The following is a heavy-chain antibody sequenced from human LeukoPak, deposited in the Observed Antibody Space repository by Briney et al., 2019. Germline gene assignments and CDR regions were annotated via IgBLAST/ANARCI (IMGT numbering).Heavy chain of an antibody. Sequence: GGSLRLYCAASGFTFSNYAMSWVRQAAGKGLEWVSAVSGRDTSTYYTDSVKGRFTISRDNSKNTLYLQMNSLSAEDTAIYYCAKWGDYDVLTGYYDSDYWGQGILVTVSS. J-gene: IGHJ4*02. CDR2: VSGRDTST. CDR3: AKWGDYDVLTGYYDSDY. D-gene: IGHD3-9*01. CDR1: GFTFSNYA. V-gene: IGHV3-23*01.